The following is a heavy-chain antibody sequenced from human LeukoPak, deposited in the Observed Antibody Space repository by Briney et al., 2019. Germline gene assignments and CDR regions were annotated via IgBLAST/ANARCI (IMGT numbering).Heavy chain of an antibody. V-gene: IGHV4-39*01. CDR2: IYYSGST. CDR1: GGSISSSSYY. J-gene: IGHJ4*02. CDR3: ARHGSYCSGGSCHFDY. D-gene: IGHD2-15*01. Sequence: SETLSLTCTVSGGSISSSSYYWGWIRQPPGKGLEWIGSIYYSGSTYYNPSLKSRVTISVDTSKNQFSLKLSSVTAADTAVYYCARHGSYCSGGSCHFDYWGQGTLVTVSS.